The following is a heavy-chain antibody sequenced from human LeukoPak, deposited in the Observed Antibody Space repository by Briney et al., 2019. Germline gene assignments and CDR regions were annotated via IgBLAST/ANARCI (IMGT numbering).Heavy chain of an antibody. D-gene: IGHD6-13*01. J-gene: IGHJ4*02. CDR1: GYTFTCYY. V-gene: IGHV1-2*04. CDR2: INPNSGGT. CDR3: ARRTDSSSWHFDY. Sequence: ASVKVSCKASGYTFTCYYMHWVRQAPGQGLEWMGWINPNSGGTNYAQKFQGWVTMTRDTSISTAYMELSRLRSDDTAVYYCARRTDSSSWHFDYWGQGTLVTVSS.